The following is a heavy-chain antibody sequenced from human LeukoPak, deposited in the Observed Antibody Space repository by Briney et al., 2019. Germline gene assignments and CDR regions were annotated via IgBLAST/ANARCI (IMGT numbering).Heavy chain of an antibody. V-gene: IGHV1-69*13. D-gene: IGHD5-18*01. CDR2: IIPIFGTA. CDR3: ARVRFSIGTARGDAFDI. CDR1: GGTFSSYA. Sequence: ASVKVSCKASGGTFSSYAISWVRQAPGQGLEWMGGIIPIFGTANYAQRFQGRVTITADESTSTDYMELSSLRSEDTAVYYCARVRFSIGTARGDAFDIWGQGTMVTVSS. J-gene: IGHJ3*02.